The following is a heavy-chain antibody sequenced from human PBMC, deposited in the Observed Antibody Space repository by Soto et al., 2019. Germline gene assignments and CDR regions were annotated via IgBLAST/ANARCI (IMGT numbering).Heavy chain of an antibody. J-gene: IGHJ4*02. CDR1: GFTFSSYA. V-gene: IGHV3-23*01. CDR2: ISGSGGST. D-gene: IGHD3-22*01. CDR3: AKAAVPYDSSGYHGGFDY. Sequence: GGSLRLSCAASGFTFSSYAMSWVRQAPGKGLEWVSAISGSGGSTYYADSVKGRFTISRDNSKNTLYLQMNSLRAEDTAVYYCAKAAVPYDSSGYHGGFDYWGQGTLVTVSS.